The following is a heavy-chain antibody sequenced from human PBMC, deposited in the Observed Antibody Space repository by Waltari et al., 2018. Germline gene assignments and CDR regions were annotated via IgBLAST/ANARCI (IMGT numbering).Heavy chain of an antibody. J-gene: IGHJ5*02. CDR1: GYPFTSYE. CDR2: MNPNSGNT. Sequence: QVQLVQSGAEVKKPGASVKVSCKASGYPFTSYELNWVRQATGQGLEWMGWMNPNSGNTGYAQKFQGRVTITRNTSISTAYMELSSLRSEDTAVYYCARGRTTYGSGIAFDPWGQGTLVTVSS. V-gene: IGHV1-8*03. CDR3: ARGRTTYGSGIAFDP. D-gene: IGHD3-10*01.